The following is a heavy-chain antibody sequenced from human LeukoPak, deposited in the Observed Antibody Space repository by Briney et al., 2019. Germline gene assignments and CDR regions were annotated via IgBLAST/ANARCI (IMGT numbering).Heavy chain of an antibody. CDR2: IGVFNGNR. CDR1: GYTFSRYG. J-gene: IGHJ4*02. D-gene: IGHD1-26*01. V-gene: IGHV1-18*01. CDR3: GRDWDWHVQF. Sequence: ASVKVPCKTSGYTFSRYGFSWVRQAPGQGLEWIGWIGVFNGNRNYAKSVQGRITLTADTSTNTTYMELRSLTSDDTAVYFCGRDWDWHVQFWGQGTLITVSS.